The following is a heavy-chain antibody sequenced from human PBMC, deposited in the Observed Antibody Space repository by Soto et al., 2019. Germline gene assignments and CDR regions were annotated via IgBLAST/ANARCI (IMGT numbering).Heavy chain of an antibody. CDR1: GYTFTSYA. J-gene: IGHJ4*02. CDR3: AVTIFGVVITPYFDY. Sequence: ASVKVSCKASGYTFTSYAMHWVRQAPGQRLEWMGWINAGNGNTKYSQKFQGRVTITRDTSASTAYMELSSLRSEDTAVYYCAVTIFGVVITPYFDYWGQGTLVTVSS. CDR2: INAGNGNT. D-gene: IGHD3-3*01. V-gene: IGHV1-3*01.